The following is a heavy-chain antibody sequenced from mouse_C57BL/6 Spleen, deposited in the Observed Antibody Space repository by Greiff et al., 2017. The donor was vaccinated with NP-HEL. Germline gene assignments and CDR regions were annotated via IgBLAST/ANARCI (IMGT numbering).Heavy chain of an antibody. CDR1: GFSLTSYG. J-gene: IGHJ1*03. V-gene: IGHV2-5*01. Sequence: QVQLKESGPGLVQPSQSLSITCTVSGFSLTSYGVHWVRQSPGKGLEWLGVIWRGGSTDYNAAFMSRLSITKDNSKSQVFFKMNSLQADDTAIYYCAKNPLYYGSSYGYFDVWGTGTTVTVSS. D-gene: IGHD1-1*01. CDR3: AKNPLYYGSSYGYFDV. CDR2: IWRGGST.